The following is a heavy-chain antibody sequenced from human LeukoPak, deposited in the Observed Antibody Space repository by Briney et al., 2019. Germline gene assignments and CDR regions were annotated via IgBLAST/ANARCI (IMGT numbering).Heavy chain of an antibody. CDR2: IYLDDSDT. CDR1: GYRFNAYW. V-gene: IGHV5-51*01. CDR3: ARSNITSYYDSRGYDAFDV. Sequence: GESLKSSCKGSGYRFNAYWIAWVRQMPGKGLEWMGIIYLDDSDTRYSPSFQGQVTISADKSVRTAYLQWSSLKASDTAMYYCARSNITSYYDSRGYDAFDVWGQGTMVTVSS. D-gene: IGHD3-22*01. J-gene: IGHJ3*01.